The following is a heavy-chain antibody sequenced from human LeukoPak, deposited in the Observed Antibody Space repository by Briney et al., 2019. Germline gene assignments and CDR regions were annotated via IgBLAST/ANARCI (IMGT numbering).Heavy chain of an antibody. Sequence: PSETLSLTCAVSGGSISGHAYYWGWIRQPPGKGLEWIGTIYYSGTTFYNASLKSRVTISVDTSKTQFSLLLSSVTAADTAVYYCARLMAPAGHRGAFDIWGQGTMVTVSS. V-gene: IGHV4-39*01. D-gene: IGHD6-25*01. CDR2: IYYSGTT. J-gene: IGHJ3*02. CDR1: GGSISGHAYY. CDR3: ARLMAPAGHRGAFDI.